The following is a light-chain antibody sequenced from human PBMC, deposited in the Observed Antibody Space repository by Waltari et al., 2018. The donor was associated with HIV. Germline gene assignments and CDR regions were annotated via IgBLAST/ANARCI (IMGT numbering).Light chain of an antibody. CDR1: QTIISN. CDR2: GAS. CDR3: QQYNYWPPYT. J-gene: IGKJ2*01. V-gene: IGKV3-15*01. Sequence: EIVLTQSRATLSVSPRARATLPCRASQTIISNLAWYQQKPGQAPRLLNYGASARAAGVPARFTGSGSGTEFTLTISSLQSEDFAVYYCQQYNYWPPYTFGQGTKLEIK.